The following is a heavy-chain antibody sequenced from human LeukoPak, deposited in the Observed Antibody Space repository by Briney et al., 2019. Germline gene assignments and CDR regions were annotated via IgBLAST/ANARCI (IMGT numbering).Heavy chain of an antibody. CDR1: GFTVSTYY. Sequence: PGGSLRLSCAASGFTVSTYYMTWVRQAPGKGLEYVSSINYNGIYIFSADSVKGRFTISRDNAKNSLYLEMNSLRVEDTAFYYCARIGPGRDGSNSFDQWGQGTLVIVSS. V-gene: IGHV3-21*01. J-gene: IGHJ4*02. CDR3: ARIGPGRDGSNSFDQ. CDR2: INYNGIYI. D-gene: IGHD5-24*01.